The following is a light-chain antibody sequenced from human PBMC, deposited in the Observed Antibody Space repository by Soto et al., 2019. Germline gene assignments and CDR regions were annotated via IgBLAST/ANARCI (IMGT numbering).Light chain of an antibody. Sequence: QSALTQPASVSASPGQSITISCTGTSSDVGGSNFVSWYQQHPGKAPKLMIYDVNKRPSGVPDRFSGSKSGNTASLTISGLQAADEADYYCCSYAGSWVFGGGTQLTVL. CDR3: CSYAGSWV. J-gene: IGLJ3*02. V-gene: IGLV2-11*01. CDR2: DVN. CDR1: SSDVGGSNF.